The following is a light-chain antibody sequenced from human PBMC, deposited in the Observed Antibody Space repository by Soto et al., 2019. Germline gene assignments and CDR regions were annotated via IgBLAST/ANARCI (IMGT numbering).Light chain of an antibody. V-gene: IGKV3-20*01. Sequence: EIVLTQSPGTLSLSPGERATLSCRASQSVSSSYLAWYQQKPGQAPRLLIYGASSRATGIPDRFSGSGSGTDFTRTISRLEPEDVAVYYCQQYGNSPWTFGQGTKVEIK. CDR3: QQYGNSPWT. CDR1: QSVSSSY. CDR2: GAS. J-gene: IGKJ1*01.